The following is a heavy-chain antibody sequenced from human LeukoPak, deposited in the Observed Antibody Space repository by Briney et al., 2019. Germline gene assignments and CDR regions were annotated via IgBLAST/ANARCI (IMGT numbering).Heavy chain of an antibody. J-gene: IGHJ4*02. CDR1: GYTFTSYY. V-gene: IGHV1-46*01. CDR3: ARGGFPAVVTPEAKNFDY. D-gene: IGHD4-23*01. Sequence: ASVKVSCKASGYTFTSYYIHWVRQAPGQGLEWMGIINPSGGSTDYAQKFQGRVTTTRDTSTNTVYMELSSLRSEDTAVYYCARGGFPAVVTPEAKNFDYWGQGTLVTVSS. CDR2: INPSGGST.